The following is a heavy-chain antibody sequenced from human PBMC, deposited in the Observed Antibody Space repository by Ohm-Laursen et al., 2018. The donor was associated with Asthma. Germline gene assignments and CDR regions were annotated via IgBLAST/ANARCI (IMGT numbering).Heavy chain of an antibody. J-gene: IGHJ4*02. CDR1: GFTFSSYG. CDR3: VRGSWYGSTSDAY. CDR2: LSYDGHNK. Sequence: SSLRLSCTASGFTFSSYGMHWVRQAPGKGLEWLAILSYDGHNKHYAESLRGRFFISGDSSENTVELQMNSLRGEDTAVYYCVRGSWYGSTSDAYWGQGTLVTVSS. D-gene: IGHD6-19*01. V-gene: IGHV3-30*03.